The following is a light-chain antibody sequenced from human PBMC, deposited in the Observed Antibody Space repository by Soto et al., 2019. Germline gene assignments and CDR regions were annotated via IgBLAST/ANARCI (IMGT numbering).Light chain of an antibody. Sequence: SYELTQAPSVSVAPGQTARITCGGNNIGSESVHWYQQKPGQAPVLVVYDDSDRPSGIPERFSGSNSGNTATLTISRVAAGDEADYYCQVWDSIRDHPVFGGGTKLTVL. V-gene: IGLV3-21*02. CDR1: NIGSES. CDR3: QVWDSIRDHPV. CDR2: DDS. J-gene: IGLJ2*01.